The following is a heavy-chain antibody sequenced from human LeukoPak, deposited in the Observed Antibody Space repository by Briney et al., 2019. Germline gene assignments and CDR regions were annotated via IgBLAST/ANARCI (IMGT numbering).Heavy chain of an antibody. CDR1: GGSISSSNW. J-gene: IGHJ4*02. V-gene: IGHV4-4*02. CDR2: IYYSGST. Sequence: PSETLSLTCAVSGGSISSSNWWSWVRQPPGKGLEWIGSIYYSGSTYYNPSLKSRVTISVDTSKNQFSLKLSSVTAADTAVYYCATGRFDYWGQGTLVTVSS. CDR3: ATGRFDY.